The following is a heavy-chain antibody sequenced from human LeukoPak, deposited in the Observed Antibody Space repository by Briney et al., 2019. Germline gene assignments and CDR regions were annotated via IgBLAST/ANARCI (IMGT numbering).Heavy chain of an antibody. J-gene: IGHJ5*02. Sequence: ASVKVSCKASGYTFTSYYMHWVRQAPGQGLEWMGIINPSGGSTSYAQKFQGRVTMTRDTSTSTVYMELSNLRSEDTAVYYCARLKRCSGGSCYSFGKNWFDPWGQGTLVTVSS. CDR3: ARLKRCSGGSCYSFGKNWFDP. V-gene: IGHV1-46*01. CDR2: INPSGGST. CDR1: GYTFTSYY. D-gene: IGHD2-15*01.